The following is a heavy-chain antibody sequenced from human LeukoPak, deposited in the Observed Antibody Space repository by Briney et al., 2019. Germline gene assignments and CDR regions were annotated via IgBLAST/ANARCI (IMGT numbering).Heavy chain of an antibody. V-gene: IGHV4-39*01. J-gene: IGHJ4*02. CDR2: AFYRGSA. CDR1: AGSITSSNYY. Sequence: SETLPLTCTVSAGSITSSNYYWGWIRQTPEKRLEWIGSAFYRGSAYYNPSLKSRVTISLDTSTNQFSLRLTSLTAADTAVYYCAALTDTMIFVLYWGQGALVTVSS. D-gene: IGHD3/OR15-3a*01. CDR3: AALTDTMIFVLY.